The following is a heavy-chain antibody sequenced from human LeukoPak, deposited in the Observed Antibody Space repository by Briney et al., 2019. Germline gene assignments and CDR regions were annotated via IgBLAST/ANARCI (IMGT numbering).Heavy chain of an antibody. J-gene: IGHJ6*03. CDR2: IYHSGST. Sequence: SETMSLTCAVSSYSISSGYYWGWIRQPPGKGLEWIGSIYHSGSTYYNPSLESRVTISVDTSKNQFSLKLSSVTAADTAVYYCVRQLSHYSYYYYMDVWGKGTTVTVSS. CDR1: SYSISSGYY. V-gene: IGHV4-38-2*01. D-gene: IGHD1-1*01. CDR3: VRQLSHYSYYYYMDV.